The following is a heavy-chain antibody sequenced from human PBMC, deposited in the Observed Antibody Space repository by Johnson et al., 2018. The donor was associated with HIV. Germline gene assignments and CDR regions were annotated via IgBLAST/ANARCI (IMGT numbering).Heavy chain of an antibody. J-gene: IGHJ3*02. V-gene: IGHV3-30*04. CDR1: GFTFSSYA. CDR3: AKDLEGGYYTLDAFDI. D-gene: IGHD3-3*01. CDR2: ISYDGSNK. Sequence: QLVESGGGVVQPGRSLRLSCAASGFTFSSYAMHWVRQAPGKGLEWVAVISYDGSNKYYADSVKGRFTISRDNSKNTLYLQMNSLRAEDTAVYYCAKDLEGGYYTLDAFDIWGQGTMVTVSS.